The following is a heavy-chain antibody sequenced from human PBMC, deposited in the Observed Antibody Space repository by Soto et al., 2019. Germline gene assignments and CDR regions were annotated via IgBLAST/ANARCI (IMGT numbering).Heavy chain of an antibody. V-gene: IGHV4-30-2*01. CDR3: DRDSGYFDY. Sequence: PSETLYLTCAVSGDSISSGGYSWNWIRQPPGKGLEWIGYIYHDGSTSFNPSLKSRVTLSVDSYKNQFSLKLSSVTAADTAVYYCDRDSGYFDYWGQGTLVTVSS. CDR1: GDSISSGGYS. CDR2: IYHDGST. D-gene: IGHD2-15*01. J-gene: IGHJ4*02.